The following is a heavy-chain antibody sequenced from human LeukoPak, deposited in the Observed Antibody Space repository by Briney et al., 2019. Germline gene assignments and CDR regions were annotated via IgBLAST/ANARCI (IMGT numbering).Heavy chain of an antibody. Sequence: GGSLRLSCAASGFTFSSYAMSWVRQAPGKGLEWVSFIYSAGSTHYSDSVKGRFTISIDNSKNTLYLQMNSLRAEDTALYYCAKPAKTDYTDYWGQGTLVTVSS. CDR3: AKPAKTDYTDY. V-gene: IGHV3-23*01. D-gene: IGHD1-14*01. CDR2: IYSAGST. CDR1: GFTFSSYA. J-gene: IGHJ4*02.